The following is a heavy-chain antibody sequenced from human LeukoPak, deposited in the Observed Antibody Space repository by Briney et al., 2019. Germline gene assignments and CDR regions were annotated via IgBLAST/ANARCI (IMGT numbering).Heavy chain of an antibody. V-gene: IGHV3-11*03. CDR2: ISGSGHDI. CDR1: GFTFSDSY. Sequence: PGGSLRLSCAASGFTFSDSYMTWVRQAPGKGVEGVAYISGSGHDINYSDSVKGRFTISRDNSKNTLYLQMNSLRAEDTAVYYCYQALYYYGSGSSHAFDIWGQGTMVTVSS. D-gene: IGHD3-10*01. CDR3: YQALYYYGSGSSHAFDI. J-gene: IGHJ3*02.